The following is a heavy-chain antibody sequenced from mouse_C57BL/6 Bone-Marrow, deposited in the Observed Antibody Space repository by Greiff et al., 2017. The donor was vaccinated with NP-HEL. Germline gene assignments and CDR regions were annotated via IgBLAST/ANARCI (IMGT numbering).Heavy chain of an antibody. CDR1: GYTFTSYG. V-gene: IGHV1-81*01. D-gene: IGHD1-1*01. CDR3: AREGNLLLRRGFAY. Sequence: VMLVESGAELARPGASVKLSCKASGYTFTSYGISWVKQRTGQGLEWIGEIYPRSGNTYYNEKFKGKATLTADKSSSTAYMELRSLTSEDSAVYFCAREGNLLLRRGFAYWGQGTLVTVSA. J-gene: IGHJ3*01. CDR2: IYPRSGNT.